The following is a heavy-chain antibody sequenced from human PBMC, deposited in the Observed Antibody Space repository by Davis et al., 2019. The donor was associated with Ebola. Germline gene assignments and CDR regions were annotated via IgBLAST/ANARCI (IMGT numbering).Heavy chain of an antibody. CDR3: ATDNWGPAL. D-gene: IGHD7-27*01. CDR2: IKQDGSEK. V-gene: IGHV3-7*01. Sequence: GESLKISCAASGFTFSSYWMSWVRQAPGKGLEWVANIKQDGSEKYYVDSVKGRFTISRDNAKNSLYLQMNSLRAEDTAVYYCATDNWGPALWGQGTLLTVSS. CDR1: GFTFSSYW. J-gene: IGHJ4*02.